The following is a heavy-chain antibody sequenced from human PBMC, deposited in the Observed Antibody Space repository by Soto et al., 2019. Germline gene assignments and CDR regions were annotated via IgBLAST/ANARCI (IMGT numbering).Heavy chain of an antibody. CDR3: ARARYGDYLYYYSMDV. Sequence: QVQLVQSGAEVKKPGASVKVSCKASGYTFTSYGISWVRQAPGQGLEWMGWISAYNGNTNYAQKLQGRVTMTTDTSTSTAYMQLRSLRSVDSAVYYCARARYGDYLYYYSMDVWGQGTTVTVSS. J-gene: IGHJ6*02. CDR1: GYTFTSYG. CDR2: ISAYNGNT. V-gene: IGHV1-18*01. D-gene: IGHD4-17*01.